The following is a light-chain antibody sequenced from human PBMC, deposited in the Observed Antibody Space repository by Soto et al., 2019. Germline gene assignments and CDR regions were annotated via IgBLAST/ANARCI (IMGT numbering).Light chain of an antibody. CDR2: AAS. Sequence: DIQLTQSPSTLSAAVGDSVTITCRASQNSRNLLAWYQQPPGTAPKLLICAASTLKTGVPSRFSGSGSGSEFNFTITGLQPDDFANYFCQQYNTYPTFGQGTRLEIK. V-gene: IGKV1-5*01. CDR1: QNSRNL. CDR3: QQYNTYPT. J-gene: IGKJ5*01.